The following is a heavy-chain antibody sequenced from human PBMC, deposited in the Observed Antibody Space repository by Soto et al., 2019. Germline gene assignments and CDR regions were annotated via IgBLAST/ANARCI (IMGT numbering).Heavy chain of an antibody. J-gene: IGHJ4*02. Sequence: ASVQVSYKASGYAFTSYSMHWVRQAPGQRLEWMGWINAGNGNTKYSQKFQGRVTITRDTSASTAYMELSSLRSEDTAVYYCARPGRYSSGWYSFDYWGQGTLVPVSS. CDR1: GYAFTSYS. V-gene: IGHV1-3*01. D-gene: IGHD6-19*01. CDR3: ARPGRYSSGWYSFDY. CDR2: INAGNGNT.